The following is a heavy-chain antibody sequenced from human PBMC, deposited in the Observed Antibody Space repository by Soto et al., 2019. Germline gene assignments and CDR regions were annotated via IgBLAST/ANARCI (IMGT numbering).Heavy chain of an antibody. CDR2: MNPNSGDT. J-gene: IGHJ4*02. CDR3: GRGGGGRWYSGDY. Sequence: QVQLVQSGAEVKKPGASVKVSCKASGYTFTNYHIHWVRQATGQGLEWMGWMNPNSGDTGYAQKFQGRVTMTRDTSITAAYMELSGLRSEDTAVYYCGRGGGGRWYSGDYWGQGTLVTVSS. CDR1: GYTFTNYH. D-gene: IGHD6-13*01. V-gene: IGHV1-8*01.